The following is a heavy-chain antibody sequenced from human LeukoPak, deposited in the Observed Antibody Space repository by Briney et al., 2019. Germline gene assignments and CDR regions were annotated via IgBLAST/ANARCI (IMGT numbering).Heavy chain of an antibody. J-gene: IGHJ4*02. CDR3: AKGKYSSGGVPDY. V-gene: IGHV3-53*01. Sequence: GGSLRLSCAASGLTGSHNYVSWVRQAPGKGLEWVSAIHTSGDTCYADSVKGRFTISRDNSKNTLYLQINSLRGGDTAVYYCAKGKYSSGGVPDYWGQGTLVTVSS. CDR1: GLTGSHNY. CDR2: IHTSGDT. D-gene: IGHD6-19*01.